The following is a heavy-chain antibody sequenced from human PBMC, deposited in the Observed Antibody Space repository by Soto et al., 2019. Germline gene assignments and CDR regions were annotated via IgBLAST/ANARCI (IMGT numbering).Heavy chain of an antibody. CDR1: GYSFTTYG. CDR2: FNTYTGNP. Sequence: ASVKVSCKASGYSFTTYGMNWVPQAPGQGLEWMGWFNTYTGNPTYAQGFTGRFVFSMDTSASTAYLQLDSLRSDDTAFYYCAKDYRGNNWFDFWGLGTLVTVSS. CDR3: AKDYRGNNWFDF. V-gene: IGHV7-4-1*01. D-gene: IGHD2-21*01. J-gene: IGHJ5*01.